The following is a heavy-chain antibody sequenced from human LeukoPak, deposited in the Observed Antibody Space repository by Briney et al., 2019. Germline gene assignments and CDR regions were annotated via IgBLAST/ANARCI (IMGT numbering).Heavy chain of an antibody. CDR3: ARDEGVLRFLEY. CDR2: IYSSGST. Sequence: SETLSLTCTVSGGAISSGDYYWSWIRQPPGKGLEWIGYIYSSGSTYYNTSLKSRVTISVDTSKNQFSLILSSVTAADTAVYFCARDEGVLRFLEYWGQGILVTVSS. CDR1: GGAISSGDYY. V-gene: IGHV4-30-4*01. D-gene: IGHD3-3*01. J-gene: IGHJ4*02.